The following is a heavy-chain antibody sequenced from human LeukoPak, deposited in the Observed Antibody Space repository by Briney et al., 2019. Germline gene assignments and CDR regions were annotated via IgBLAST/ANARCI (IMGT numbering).Heavy chain of an antibody. Sequence: GGSLRLSCAASGFSFDDYGMSWVRQAPGKGLEWVSGINWNGGRTGYVDSVKGRFTISRDNAKNSLYLQMNSLRAEDTALYYCAGDLKGATRSGYWGQGTLVTVSS. J-gene: IGHJ4*02. D-gene: IGHD1-26*01. CDR2: INWNGGRT. CDR1: GFSFDDYG. V-gene: IGHV3-20*04. CDR3: AGDLKGATRSGY.